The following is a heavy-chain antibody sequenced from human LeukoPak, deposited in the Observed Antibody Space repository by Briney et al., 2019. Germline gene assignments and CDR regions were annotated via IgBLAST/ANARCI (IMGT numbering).Heavy chain of an antibody. CDR1: GLTVYTNE. D-gene: IGHD1-14*01. CDR3: TKSGPPDPY. J-gene: IGHJ3*01. CDR2: LYSGGRT. Sequence: PGGSLRLSCAASGLTVYTNEMSWVRQAPGKRLEWVSILYSGGRTYYGDSVKGRFTISRDNSRNTLYLQMNSLRAEDTAMYYCTKSGPPDPYWGQGTMVTVSS. V-gene: IGHV3-53*01.